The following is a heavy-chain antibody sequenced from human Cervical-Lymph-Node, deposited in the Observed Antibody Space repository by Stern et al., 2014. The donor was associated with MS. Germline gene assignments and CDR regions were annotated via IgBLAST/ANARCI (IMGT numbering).Heavy chain of an antibody. V-gene: IGHV3-30-3*01. CDR3: AREDYYGSGSPLDY. CDR2: ISSDGSNK. D-gene: IGHD3-10*01. CDR1: GFTFSTYA. Sequence: VHLVESGGGVVQPGRALRLSCEASGFTFSTYAMHWVRQAPGKGLEWMAFISSDGSNKYYRDSVKDRFPIYRDNYKDTMCLQMHRLRVEDTAVYYCAREDYYGSGSPLDYWGQGTLVTVSS. J-gene: IGHJ4*02.